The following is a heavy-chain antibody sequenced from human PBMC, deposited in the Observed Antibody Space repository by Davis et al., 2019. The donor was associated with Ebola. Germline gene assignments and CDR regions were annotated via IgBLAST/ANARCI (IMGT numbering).Heavy chain of an antibody. Sequence: GESLKISCAASGFTFTSYAMHWVRQAPGKGLEWVAFISYDGNNEYFADSVKGRFTISRDDSKNTVNLQMNSLRAEDTAVYYCARDDLSSGWYGIDYWGQGTLVTVSS. CDR1: GFTFTSYA. J-gene: IGHJ4*02. CDR3: ARDDLSSGWYGIDY. CDR2: ISYDGNNE. D-gene: IGHD6-19*01. V-gene: IGHV3-30-3*01.